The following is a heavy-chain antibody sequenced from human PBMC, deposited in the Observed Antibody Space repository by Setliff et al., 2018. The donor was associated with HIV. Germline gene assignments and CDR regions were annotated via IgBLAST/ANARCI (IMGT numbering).Heavy chain of an antibody. CDR2: ISGSGNTT. CDR1: GFTFSNYA. Sequence: GGSLRLSCAASGFTFSNYAMTWVRQAPGKGLEWVSGISGSGNTTFYADSVKGRFTVYRDNSKKTLYMVMDSLRAEDTAVYYCAKTAYYYDDGGPNGWFDPWGQGTLVTVSS. J-gene: IGHJ5*02. D-gene: IGHD3-22*01. V-gene: IGHV3-23*01. CDR3: AKTAYYYDDGGPNGWFDP.